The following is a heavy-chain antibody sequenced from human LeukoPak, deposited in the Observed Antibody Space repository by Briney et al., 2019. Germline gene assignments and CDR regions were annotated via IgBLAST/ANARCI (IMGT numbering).Heavy chain of an antibody. CDR2: ISYDGSNK. CDR3: AKDLGDTAMVILDY. CDR1: GFTFSSYG. V-gene: IGHV3-30*18. J-gene: IGHJ4*02. Sequence: GRSLRLSCAASGFTFSSYGMHWVRQAPGKGLEWVAVISYDGSNKYYADSVKGRFTFSRDNSKNTLYLQMNSLRAEDTAVYYCAKDLGDTAMVILDYWGQGTLVTVSS. D-gene: IGHD5-18*01.